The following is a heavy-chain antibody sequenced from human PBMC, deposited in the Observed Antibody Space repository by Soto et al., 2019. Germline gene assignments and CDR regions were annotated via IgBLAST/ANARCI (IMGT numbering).Heavy chain of an antibody. CDR1: GYSFTSHY. J-gene: IGHJ4*02. CDR3: ARTDNTAGQY. V-gene: IGHV1-46*01. D-gene: IGHD6-13*01. CDR2: IYPGGVNI. Sequence: ASVKVSCKAIGYSFTSHYMHWVRQAPGQGLEWMGTIYPGGVNIGYAQKFKGRVTMTKDTSTSTVYMELNSLTSEDTAVYYCARTDNTAGQYWGQGTLVTVSS.